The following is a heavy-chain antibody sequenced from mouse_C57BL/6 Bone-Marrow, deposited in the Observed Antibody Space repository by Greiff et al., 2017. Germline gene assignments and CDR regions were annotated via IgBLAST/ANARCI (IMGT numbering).Heavy chain of an antibody. D-gene: IGHD1-1*01. CDR1: GYTFTDYY. V-gene: IGHV1-76*01. J-gene: IGHJ2*01. Sequence: QVQLQQSGAELVRPGASVKLSCKASGYTFTDYYINWVKQRPGQGLEWIARIYPGSGNTYYNEKFKGKATLTAEKSSSTAYMQLSSLTSEDSAVYFCAREGYYYGSSRFDYWGQGTTLTVSS. CDR3: AREGYYYGSSRFDY. CDR2: IYPGSGNT.